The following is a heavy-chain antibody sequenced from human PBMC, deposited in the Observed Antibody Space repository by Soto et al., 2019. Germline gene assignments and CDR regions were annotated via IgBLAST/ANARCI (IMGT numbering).Heavy chain of an antibody. V-gene: IGHV4-34*01. J-gene: IGHJ6*02. Sequence: LSLTCAVYGGSFSGYYWSWIRQPPGKGLEWIGEINHSGSTNYNPSLKSRVTISVDTSKNQFSLKLSSVTAADTAVYYCARGPAYYYGSGSYYNGYYYYGMDVWGQGTTVTVSS. CDR3: ARGPAYYYGSGSYYNGYYYYGMDV. CDR2: INHSGST. CDR1: GGSFSGYY. D-gene: IGHD3-10*01.